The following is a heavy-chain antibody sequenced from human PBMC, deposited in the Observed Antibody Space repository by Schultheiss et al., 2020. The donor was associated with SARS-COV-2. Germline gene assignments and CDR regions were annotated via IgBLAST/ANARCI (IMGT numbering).Heavy chain of an antibody. CDR3: ARSASSIAARGHYYYYYMDV. Sequence: SETLSLTCAVYGGSFSGYYWSWIRQPPGKGLEWIGEINHSGSTNYNPSLKSRVTMSVDTSKNQFSLKLSSVTAADTAVYYCARSASSIAARGHYYYYYMDVWGKGTTVTVSS. D-gene: IGHD6-6*01. J-gene: IGHJ6*03. V-gene: IGHV4-34*01. CDR2: INHSGST. CDR1: GGSFSGYY.